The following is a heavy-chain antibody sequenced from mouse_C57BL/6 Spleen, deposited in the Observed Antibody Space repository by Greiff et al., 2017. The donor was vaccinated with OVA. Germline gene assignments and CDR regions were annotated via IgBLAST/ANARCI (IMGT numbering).Heavy chain of an antibody. J-gene: IGHJ2*01. D-gene: IGHD1-1*01. Sequence: QVQLKQSGAELVKPGASVKMSCKASGYTFTSYWITWVKQRPGQGLEWIGDIYPGSGSTNYNEKFKSKATLTVDTSSSTAYMQLSSLTSEDSAVYYCARLGYYGISYYFDYWGQGTTLTVSS. CDR2: IYPGSGST. V-gene: IGHV1-55*01. CDR1: GYTFTSYW. CDR3: ARLGYYGISYYFDY.